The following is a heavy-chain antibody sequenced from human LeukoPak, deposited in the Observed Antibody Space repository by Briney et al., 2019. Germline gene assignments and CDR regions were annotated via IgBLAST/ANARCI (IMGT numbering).Heavy chain of an antibody. CDR1: GFTVSSNY. V-gene: IGHV3-53*01. Sequence: PGGSLRLSCAASGFTVSSNYMSWVRQAPGKGLEWVSVIYSGGGTYYADSVKGRFTISRDNSKNTLYLQMNSLRAEDTAVYYCATGMKEMTTRLYYYYYYMDVWGKGTTVTVSS. CDR3: ATGMKEMTTRLYYYYYYMDV. CDR2: IYSGGGT. J-gene: IGHJ6*03. D-gene: IGHD4-11*01.